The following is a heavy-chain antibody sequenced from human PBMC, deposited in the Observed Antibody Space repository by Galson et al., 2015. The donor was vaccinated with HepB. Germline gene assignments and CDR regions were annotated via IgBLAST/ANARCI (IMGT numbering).Heavy chain of an antibody. J-gene: IGHJ4*02. D-gene: IGHD1-26*01. V-gene: IGHV3-30-3*01. CDR3: FTNSWEQVGY. Sequence: SLRLSCAASGFRISNFAMHWVRQAPGKGLEWVSMISYDGSNQFYIESVRGRFTVSRDNAKNSVYLQMNSLRVEDTAVYFCFTNSWEQVGYWGQGTLVTVSS. CDR2: ISYDGSNQ. CDR1: GFRISNFA.